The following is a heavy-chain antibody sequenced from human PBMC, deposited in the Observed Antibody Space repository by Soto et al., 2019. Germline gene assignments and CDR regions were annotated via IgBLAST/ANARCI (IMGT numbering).Heavy chain of an antibody. Sequence: SETLSLTCTVSGVSIGSASYYWGWIRQPPGRGLEWIGNIYYSGSTYYNPSLKSRVTISVDTSKNQFSLKLSSVTAADTAVYYCARRAEAETSYYDSSAFYFDYFDYWGQGTLVTVSS. CDR1: GVSIGSASYY. D-gene: IGHD3-22*01. J-gene: IGHJ4*02. CDR3: ARRAEAETSYYDSSAFYFDYFDY. CDR2: IYYSGST. V-gene: IGHV4-39*01.